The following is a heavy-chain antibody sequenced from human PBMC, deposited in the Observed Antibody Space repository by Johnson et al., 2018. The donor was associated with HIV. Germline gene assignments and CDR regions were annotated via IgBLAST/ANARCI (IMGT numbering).Heavy chain of an antibody. CDR1: GFTFSSYG. J-gene: IGHJ3*02. V-gene: IGHV3-7*01. CDR2: IKHDGSKT. Sequence: VQLVESGGGVVQPGRSLRLSCAASGFTFSSYGMHWVRQAPGKGLEWVANIKHDGSKTYSVDSVKGRFTISRDNDQNSVYRQMDGLRAEDTALYYCAGPYDDCVYGAFDIWGQGTMVTVSS. D-gene: IGHD4-17*01. CDR3: AGPYDDCVYGAFDI.